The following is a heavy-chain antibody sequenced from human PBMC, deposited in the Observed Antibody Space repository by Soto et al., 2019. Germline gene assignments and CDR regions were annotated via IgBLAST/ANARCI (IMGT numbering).Heavy chain of an antibody. CDR3: ARSRLHDGYSYGPYYFDY. CDR1: GGSFSGYY. CDR2: INHSGST. J-gene: IGHJ4*02. Sequence: SETLSLTCAVYGGSFSGYYWSWIRQPPGKGLEWIGEINHSGSTNYNPSLKSRVTISVDTSKNQFSLKLSSVTAADTAVYYCARSRLHDGYSYGPYYFDYWGQGTLVTVSS. V-gene: IGHV4-34*01. D-gene: IGHD5-18*01.